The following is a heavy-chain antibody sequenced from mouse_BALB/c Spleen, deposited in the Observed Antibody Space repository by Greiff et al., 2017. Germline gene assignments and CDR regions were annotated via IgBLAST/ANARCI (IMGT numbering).Heavy chain of an antibody. D-gene: IGHD2-4*01. J-gene: IGHJ3*01. V-gene: IGHV1-7*01. Sequence: VQLQQSGAELAKPGASVKMSCKASGYTFTSYWMHWVKQRPGQGLEWIGYINPSTGYTEYNQKFKDKATLTADKSSSTAYMQLSSLTSEDSAVYYCAREGLRRAWFAYWGQGTLVTVSA. CDR3: AREGLRRAWFAY. CDR1: GYTFTSYW. CDR2: INPSTGYT.